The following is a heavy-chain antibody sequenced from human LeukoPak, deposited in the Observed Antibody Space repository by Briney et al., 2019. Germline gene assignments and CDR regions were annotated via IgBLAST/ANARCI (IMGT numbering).Heavy chain of an antibody. CDR1: GYTFTSYD. V-gene: IGHV1-8*03. CDR3: ARMTVSGRDNWFDP. Sequence: GASVKVSCKASGYTFTSYDINRVRQATGQGLEWMGWLNPNSGNTGYAQKFQGRVTITRDTSINTAYMELSSLRSEDTAVYYCARMTVSGRDNWFDPWGQGTLVTVSS. CDR2: LNPNSGNT. J-gene: IGHJ5*02. D-gene: IGHD6-19*01.